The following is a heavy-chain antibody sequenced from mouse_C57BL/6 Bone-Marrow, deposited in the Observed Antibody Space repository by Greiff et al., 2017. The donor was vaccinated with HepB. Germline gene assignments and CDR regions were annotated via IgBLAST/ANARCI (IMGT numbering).Heavy chain of an antibody. D-gene: IGHD1-1*01. Sequence: EVQLQQSGTVLARPGASVKMSCKTSGYTFTSYWMHWVKQRPGQGLEWIGAIYPGNSDTSYNQKFKGKAKLTAVTSASTAYMELSSLTNEDSAVYYCTRGITTVVAYYAMDYWGQGTSVTVSS. CDR2: IYPGNSDT. CDR1: GYTFTSYW. J-gene: IGHJ4*01. CDR3: TRGITTVVAYYAMDY. V-gene: IGHV1-5*01.